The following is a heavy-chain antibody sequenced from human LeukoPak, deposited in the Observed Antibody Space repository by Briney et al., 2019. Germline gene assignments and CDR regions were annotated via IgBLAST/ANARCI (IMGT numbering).Heavy chain of an antibody. CDR1: GFTFSSYW. Sequence: PGGSLRLSCAASGFTFSSYWMSWVRQAPGKGLEWVANIKQDGSEKYYVGSVKGRFTISRDNAKNSLYLQMNSLRAEDTAVYYCARDSWTYCGGDCYSYYFDYWGQGTLVTVSS. J-gene: IGHJ4*02. CDR3: ARDSWTYCGGDCYSYYFDY. D-gene: IGHD2-21*02. V-gene: IGHV3-7*03. CDR2: IKQDGSEK.